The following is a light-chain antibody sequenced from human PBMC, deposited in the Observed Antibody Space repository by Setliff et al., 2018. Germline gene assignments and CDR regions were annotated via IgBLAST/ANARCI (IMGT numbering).Light chain of an antibody. V-gene: IGLV2-23*02. CDR2: EVT. CDR3: CSYAGRSTFRVI. Sequence: QSVLTQPASVSGSPGQSITISCTGATGDLGSYNLVSWYQQHPGEAPKLILYEVTQRPSGVSIRFSGSKSGSTASLTISGLQAEDEADYYCCSYAGRSTFRVIFGGGTKVTVL. CDR1: TGDLGSYNL. J-gene: IGLJ2*01.